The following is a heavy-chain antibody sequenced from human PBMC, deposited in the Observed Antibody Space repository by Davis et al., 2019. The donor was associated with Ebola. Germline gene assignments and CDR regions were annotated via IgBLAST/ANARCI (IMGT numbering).Heavy chain of an antibody. CDR1: GGTFSSYA. Sequence: AASVKVSCKASGGTFSSYAISWVRQAPGQGLEWMGLISAYNGNSNYAQKLQGRVTMTTDTSTTTAYMELRSLRSDDTAVYYCARRRDYDVFDIWGQGTMVTVSS. V-gene: IGHV1-18*01. CDR2: ISAYNGNS. D-gene: IGHD2-21*01. CDR3: ARRRDYDVFDI. J-gene: IGHJ3*02.